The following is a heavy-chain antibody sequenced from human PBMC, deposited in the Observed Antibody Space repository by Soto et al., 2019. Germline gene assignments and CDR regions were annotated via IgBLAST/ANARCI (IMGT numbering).Heavy chain of an antibody. Sequence: ASVQVSCKASGYTFTNYYMHWVRQAPGQGYEWRGRISPKIGGYNYAQKFQGRVSMTWAASRKTAYLELSSLMSEDTAVYYCAIPPGYISDWYYFDLCGQGTQVIVSS. CDR1: GYTFTNYY. CDR2: ISPKIGGY. V-gene: IGHV1-2*02. CDR3: AIPPGYISDWYYFDL. J-gene: IGHJ4*02. D-gene: IGHD3-9*01.